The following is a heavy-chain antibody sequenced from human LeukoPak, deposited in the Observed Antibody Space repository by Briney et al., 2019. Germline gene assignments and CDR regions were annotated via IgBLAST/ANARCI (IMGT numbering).Heavy chain of an antibody. CDR2: INHSGST. V-gene: IGHV4-34*01. Sequence: SETLSLTCAVYGGSFSGYYWSWIRQPPVKGLEWIGEINHSGSTNYNPSLKSRVTISVDTSKNQFSLKLSSVTAADTAVYYCATTFLLHGNFDYWGQGTLVTVSS. CDR1: GGSFSGYY. CDR3: ATTFLLHGNFDY. J-gene: IGHJ4*02. D-gene: IGHD1-26*01.